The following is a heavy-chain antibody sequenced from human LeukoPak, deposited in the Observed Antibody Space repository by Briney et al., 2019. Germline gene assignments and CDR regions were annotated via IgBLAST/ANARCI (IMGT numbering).Heavy chain of an antibody. J-gene: IGHJ4*02. D-gene: IGHD1-26*01. Sequence: GGSLRLSCAASGFTFDDYAMHWVRQAPGKGLEWVSGISWNSGSIGYADSVKGRFTISRDNAKNSLYLQMNSLRAEDTAMYYCARDPISVGTSRGYFDYWGQGTLVTVSS. CDR1: GFTFDDYA. CDR2: ISWNSGSI. CDR3: ARDPISVGTSRGYFDY. V-gene: IGHV3-9*01.